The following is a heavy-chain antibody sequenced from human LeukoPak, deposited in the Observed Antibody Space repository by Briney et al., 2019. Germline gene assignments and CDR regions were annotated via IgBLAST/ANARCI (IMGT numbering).Heavy chain of an antibody. J-gene: IGHJ4*02. CDR2: IRYDGNNK. Sequence: GGSLRLSCAASGFTFSDYSMHWVRQAPGKGLNWVAFIRYDGNNKYYADSVKGRFTISRDNAKNSLYLQMNSLGAEDTAVYYCARESSSLTYPDFDYWGQGTLVTVSS. D-gene: IGHD6-13*01. V-gene: IGHV3-30*02. CDR3: ARESSSLTYPDFDY. CDR1: GFTFSDYS.